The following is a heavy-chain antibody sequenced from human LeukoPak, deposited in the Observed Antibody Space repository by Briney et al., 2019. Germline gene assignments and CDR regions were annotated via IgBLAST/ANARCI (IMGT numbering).Heavy chain of an antibody. CDR2: IIPILGIA. Sequence: ASVKVSCKASGGTFSSYAISWVRQAPGQGLEWMGRIIPILGIANYAQKFQGRVTITADKSTSTAYMELSSLRSEDTAVYYCARDGVPGTTETYTWFDPWGQGTLVTVSS. D-gene: IGHD4-17*01. CDR3: ARDGVPGTTETYTWFDP. J-gene: IGHJ5*02. V-gene: IGHV1-69*04. CDR1: GGTFSSYA.